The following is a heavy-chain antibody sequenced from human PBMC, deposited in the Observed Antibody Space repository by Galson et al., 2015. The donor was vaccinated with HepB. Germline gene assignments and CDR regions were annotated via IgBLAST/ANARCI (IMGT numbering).Heavy chain of an antibody. J-gene: IGHJ2*01. CDR2: IYYSGGT. Sequence: LSLTCTVSGGSISSYYWSWIRQPPGKGLEWIGYIYYSGGTNYNPSLKSRVTISVDTSKNQFSLKLSSVTAADTAVYYCARLRYFDWLLDSTPWYFDLWGRGTLVTVSS. CDR1: GGSISSYY. CDR3: ARLRYFDWLLDSTPWYFDL. V-gene: IGHV4-59*08. D-gene: IGHD3-9*01.